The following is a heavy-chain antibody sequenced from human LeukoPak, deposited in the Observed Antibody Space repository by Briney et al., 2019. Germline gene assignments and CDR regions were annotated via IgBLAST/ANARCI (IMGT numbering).Heavy chain of an antibody. V-gene: IGHV4-59*06. CDR2: IYYSGST. D-gene: IGHD3-22*01. J-gene: IGHJ5*02. CDR1: GGSISSHY. Sequence: SETLSLTCTVSGGSISSHYWSWIRQHPGKGLEWIGYIYYSGSTYYNPSLKSRVTISVDTSKNQFSLKLSSVTAADTAVYYCARAGDYYDSSGSGWFDPWGQGTLVTVSS. CDR3: ARAGDYYDSSGSGWFDP.